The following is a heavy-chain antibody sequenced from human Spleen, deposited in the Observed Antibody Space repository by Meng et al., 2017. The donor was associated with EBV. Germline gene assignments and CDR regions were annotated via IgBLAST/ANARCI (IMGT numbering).Heavy chain of an antibody. CDR1: GLTFSSYA. D-gene: IGHD2-2*01. J-gene: IGHJ4*02. CDR3: ARLRSTSAIEY. CDR2: VSRGGDSA. V-gene: IGHV3-23*01. Sequence: VALCEARGGSVQPGGSLRRSCSASGLTFSSYAMSGVRQASGKGLEWVSRVSRGGDSAYYADSVKGRFTITRDNSKNTLYVQMNSLRAEDTAIYYCARLRSTSAIEYWGQGTLVTVSS.